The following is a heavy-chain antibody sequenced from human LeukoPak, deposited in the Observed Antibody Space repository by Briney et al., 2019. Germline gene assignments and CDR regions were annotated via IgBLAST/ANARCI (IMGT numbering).Heavy chain of an antibody. CDR3: ARNPHSYGYWYFDY. J-gene: IGHJ4*02. CDR2: IYYSGST. Sequence: SETLSLTCTVSGGSISSGGYYWSWIRQHPGKGLEWIGYIYYSGSTYYNPSLKSRVTISVDTSKNQFSLKLSSVTAADTAVYYCARNPHSYGYWYFDYWGQGTLVTVSS. CDR1: GGSISSGGYY. V-gene: IGHV4-30-4*08. D-gene: IGHD5-18*01.